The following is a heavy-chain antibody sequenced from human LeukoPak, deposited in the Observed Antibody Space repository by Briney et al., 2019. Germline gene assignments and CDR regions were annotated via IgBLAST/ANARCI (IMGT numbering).Heavy chain of an antibody. CDR1: GFTFSDYY. V-gene: IGHV3-11*01. J-gene: IGHJ4*02. CDR3: ARDRGSSGWLTFDY. Sequence: GGSLRLSCAASGFTFSDYYMSWIRQAAGEGLEWVSYISSSGSNIYYADSVKGPFTFPRDNAKYSLYLQMNSLRAEDTAVYYCARDRGSSGWLTFDYWGQGTLVTVSS. D-gene: IGHD6-19*01. CDR2: ISSSGSNI.